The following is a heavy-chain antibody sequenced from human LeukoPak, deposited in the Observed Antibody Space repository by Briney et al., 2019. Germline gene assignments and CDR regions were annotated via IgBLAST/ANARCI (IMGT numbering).Heavy chain of an antibody. V-gene: IGHV4-59*01. CDR2: IYYSGST. CDR3: ARGGAWYYYYYYMDV. Sequence: SETLSLTCTVSGGSISSYYWSWIRQPPGMGLEGSGYIYYSGSTNYNPSLKSRVTISVDTSKNQFSLKLSSVTAADTAVYYCARGGAWYYYYYYMDVWGKGTTVTISS. J-gene: IGHJ6*03. CDR1: GGSISSYY. D-gene: IGHD3-16*01.